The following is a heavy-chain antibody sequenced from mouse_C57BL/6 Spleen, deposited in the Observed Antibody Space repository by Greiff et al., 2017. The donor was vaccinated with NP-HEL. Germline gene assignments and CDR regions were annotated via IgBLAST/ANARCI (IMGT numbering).Heavy chain of an antibody. CDR3: ARSGWEAWFAY. CDR2: IYPGSGNT. J-gene: IGHJ3*01. CDR1: GYSFTSYY. D-gene: IGHD1-1*02. Sequence: LQESGPELVKPGASVKISCKASGYSFTSYYIHWVKQRPAQGLEWIGWIYPGSGNTKYNEKFKGKATLTADTSSSTAYMQLSSLTSEDSAVYYCARSGWEAWFAYWGQGTLVTVSA. V-gene: IGHV1-66*01.